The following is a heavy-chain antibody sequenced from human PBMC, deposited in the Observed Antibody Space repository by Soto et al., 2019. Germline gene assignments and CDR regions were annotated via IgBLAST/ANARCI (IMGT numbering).Heavy chain of an antibody. V-gene: IGHV4-59*01. CDR1: GGSISSYY. CDR3: ARDHYYDYGMDV. J-gene: IGHJ6*02. CDR2: IYYSGST. Sequence: QVQLQESGPGLVKPSETLSLTCTVSGGSISSYYWSWIRQPPGKGLEWIGYIYYSGSTNYNPSLKSRVTLSVDTSKNQFSLKLSSVTAADTAVYYCARDHYYDYGMDVWGQGTTVTVSS.